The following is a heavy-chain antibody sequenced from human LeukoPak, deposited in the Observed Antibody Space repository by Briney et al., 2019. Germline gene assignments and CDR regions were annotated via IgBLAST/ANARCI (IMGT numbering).Heavy chain of an antibody. J-gene: IGHJ6*02. CDR3: AKDMSHGSGSYYTDYYYGMDV. CDR2: IRGGGGST. D-gene: IGHD3-10*01. CDR1: GFTFSSYA. Sequence: GGSLRLSCAASGFTFSSYAMSWVRQAPGKGLEWVSAIRGGGGSTYYADSVKCRFTISRDNAKNSLYLQMNSLRAEDTALYYCAKDMSHGSGSYYTDYYYGMDVWGQGTTVTVSS. V-gene: IGHV3-23*01.